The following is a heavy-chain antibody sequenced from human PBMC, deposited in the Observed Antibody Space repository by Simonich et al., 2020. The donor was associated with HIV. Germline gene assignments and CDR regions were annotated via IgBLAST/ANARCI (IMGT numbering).Heavy chain of an antibody. D-gene: IGHD3-22*01. CDR1: GGAFSSYS. CDR3: ATTGHYDSSTYYYYYYYMDV. J-gene: IGHJ6*03. CDR2: LIPNLNIP. Sequence: QVQLVQSGAEVKKPGSSVKVSCKASGGAFSSYSIIWVRQAPGQGLECVGGLIPNLNIPNYAQRFQGIVTITADKSTSTAYMELSSLRSEDTAVYYGATTGHYDSSTYYYYYYYMDVWGKGTTVTVSS. V-gene: IGHV1-69*09.